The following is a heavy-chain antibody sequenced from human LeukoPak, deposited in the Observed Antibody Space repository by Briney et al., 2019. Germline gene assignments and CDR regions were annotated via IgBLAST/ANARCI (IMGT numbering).Heavy chain of an antibody. CDR3: ARGPYDFWSGYEFYFDY. J-gene: IGHJ4*02. D-gene: IGHD3-3*01. V-gene: IGHV3-21*01. Sequence: GGSLRLSCAASGFTFSTYSMNWVRQAPRKGLEWVSSISGRSSYMYYADSVKGRFTISRDSAKNSLYLQMNSLRAEDTAVYYCARGPYDFWSGYEFYFDYWGQGTLVTVSS. CDR2: ISGRSSYM. CDR1: GFTFSTYS.